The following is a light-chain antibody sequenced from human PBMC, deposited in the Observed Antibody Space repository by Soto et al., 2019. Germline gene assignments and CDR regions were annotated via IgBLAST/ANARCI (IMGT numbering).Light chain of an antibody. V-gene: IGLV2-23*01. CDR2: EGS. CDR1: SSDVGSYNL. Sequence: QSVLTQPASVSGSPGQSITISCTGTSSDVGSYNLVSWYQQQPGKAPKLMIYEGSKRPSGVSNRFSGSKSGNTASLTISGLQAEDEADYYCCSYAGSSTLYVFGTGTKLTV. J-gene: IGLJ1*01. CDR3: CSYAGSSTLYV.